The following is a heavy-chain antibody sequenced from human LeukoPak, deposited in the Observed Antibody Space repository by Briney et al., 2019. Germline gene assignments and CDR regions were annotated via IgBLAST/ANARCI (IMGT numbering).Heavy chain of an antibody. CDR2: IYSGGST. J-gene: IGHJ4*02. D-gene: IGHD6-19*01. CDR3: ARDGGTGYSSGWYPFDY. Sequence: GGSLRLSCAASGFTVSSNYMSWVRQAPGKGLEWVSVIYSGGSTYYADSVKGRFTISRDNSKNTLYLQMNSLRAEDTAVYYCARDGGTGYSSGWYPFDYWGQGTLVTVSS. CDR1: GFTVSSNY. V-gene: IGHV3-66*01.